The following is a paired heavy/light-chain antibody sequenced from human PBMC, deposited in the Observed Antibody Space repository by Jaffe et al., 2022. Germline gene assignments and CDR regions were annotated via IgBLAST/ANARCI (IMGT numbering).Heavy chain of an antibody. CDR3: AQGEANWFDP. Sequence: QVHLVQSGAEVKVPGSSVRVSCKASGGSLSNFAVSWLRQAPGQGPEWMGGVIPGFGTSNYAQRFQGRVSITADESTNTAYMQLNSLSYEDTAIYFCAQGEANWFDPWGQGTLVTVSS. CDR2: VIPGFGTS. CDR1: GGSLSNFA. V-gene: IGHV1-69*01. J-gene: IGHJ5*02.
Light chain of an antibody. CDR1: RSATNK. Sequence: ETVMTQSPASLSVSPGERATLSCRASRSATNKLAWYQQKPGQAPRLLIYDASTRATGIPARFSGSGSGTEFTLTISSLQSEDFAVYYCQQYNNWPGTFGHGTKVEIK. V-gene: IGKV3-15*01. J-gene: IGKJ1*01. CDR3: QQYNNWPGT. CDR2: DAS.